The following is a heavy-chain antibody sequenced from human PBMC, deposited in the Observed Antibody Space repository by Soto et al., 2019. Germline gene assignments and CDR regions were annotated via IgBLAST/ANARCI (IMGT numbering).Heavy chain of an antibody. D-gene: IGHD6-13*01. CDR3: ARDLADVHLWDAFDV. J-gene: IGHJ3*01. CDR1: GDTFNSYG. CDR2: IVPMFGTT. Sequence: VQLVQSGPELKKPGASVKVSCKAPGDTFNSYGISWVRQAPGQGLEWMGGIVPMFGTTNFALKFEDRVTITADELTTTVYMEIRGLTSEDTAVYYCARDLADVHLWDAFDVWGHGTRVTVSS. V-gene: IGHV1-69*01.